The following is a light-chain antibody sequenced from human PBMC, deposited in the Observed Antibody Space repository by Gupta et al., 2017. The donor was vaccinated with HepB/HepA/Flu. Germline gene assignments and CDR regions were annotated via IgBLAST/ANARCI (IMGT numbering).Light chain of an antibody. Sequence: QSVLTQPPSASGTPGQRVTISCSGSSSHIGSNYVYWYQQIPGTAPKLLIYGNNQRTSGVPDRFSGSKAGTSASLAISGLRSEDEADYYCAVWDNSLSGLFGGGTKLTVL. CDR3: AVWDNSLSGL. J-gene: IGLJ2*01. CDR2: GNN. CDR1: SSHIGSNY. V-gene: IGLV1-47*01.